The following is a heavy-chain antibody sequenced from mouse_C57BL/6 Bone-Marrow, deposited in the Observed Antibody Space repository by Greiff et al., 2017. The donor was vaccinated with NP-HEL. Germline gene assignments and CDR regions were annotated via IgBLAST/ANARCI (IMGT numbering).Heavy chain of an antibody. V-gene: IGHV3-6*01. CDR3: ARDLLWSLY. CDR1: GYSITSGYY. Sequence: VQLKESGPGLVKPSQSLSLTCSVTGYSITSGYYWNWIRQFPGNKLEWMGYISYDGSNNYNPSLKNRISITRDTSKNQFFLKLNSVTTEDTATYYCARDLLWSLYWGQGTTLTVSS. J-gene: IGHJ2*01. CDR2: ISYDGSN. D-gene: IGHD2-1*01.